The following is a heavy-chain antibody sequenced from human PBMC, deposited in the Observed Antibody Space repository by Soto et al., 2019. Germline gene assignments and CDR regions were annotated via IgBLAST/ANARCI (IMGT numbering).Heavy chain of an antibody. Sequence: SETLSLTCTVSGDSISSYYCTWIRQPPGKGLEYIGYIYYSGRTYYNPSLKSRSTISVDTSKNQFFLKLSSVTAADTAVYYCARGHLGITTTGTWYDFDYWGQGTLVTVS. D-gene: IGHD2-15*01. J-gene: IGHJ4*02. CDR3: ARGHLGITTTGTWYDFDY. V-gene: IGHV4-59*01. CDR1: GDSISSYY. CDR2: IYYSGRT.